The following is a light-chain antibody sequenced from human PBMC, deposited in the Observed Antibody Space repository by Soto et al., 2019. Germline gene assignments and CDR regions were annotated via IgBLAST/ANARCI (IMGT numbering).Light chain of an antibody. Sequence: EIVMTQSPVTLSVSPGERVTLSCRASQSVSSNLAWYQQKPGQTPRLLFYGASTRATGLPARFSGSGSGTELTRTISSLQSEDFAVYYCQHDDTWPPLGQGTRLEIK. J-gene: IGKJ5*01. CDR2: GAS. V-gene: IGKV3-15*01. CDR1: QSVSSN. CDR3: QHDDTWPP.